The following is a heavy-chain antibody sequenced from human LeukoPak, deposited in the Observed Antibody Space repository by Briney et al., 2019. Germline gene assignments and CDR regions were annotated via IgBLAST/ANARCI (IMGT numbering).Heavy chain of an antibody. J-gene: IGHJ4*02. D-gene: IGHD6-13*01. CDR1: GGSISSSSYY. Sequence: PSETLSLTCTVSGGSISSSSYYWSWIRQPPGKGLEWIGYIYYSGSTNYNPSLKSRVTISVDTSKNQFSLKLSSVTAADTAVYYCARGQRLWGYSSSWYLFDYWGQGTLVTVSS. CDR3: ARGQRLWGYSSSWYLFDY. V-gene: IGHV4-61*01. CDR2: IYYSGST.